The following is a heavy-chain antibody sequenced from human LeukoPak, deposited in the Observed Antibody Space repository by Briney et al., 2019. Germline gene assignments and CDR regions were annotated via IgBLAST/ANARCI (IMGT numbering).Heavy chain of an antibody. J-gene: IGHJ4*02. CDR2: ISGSGGST. Sequence: GGSLRLSCAASGFTFSSYAMSWVRQAPGKGLEWVSAISGSGGSTYYADSVKGRFTISRDNSKNTLYLRMNSLRAEDTAVYYCAKAPDSSGYNPFDYWGQGTLVTVSS. V-gene: IGHV3-23*01. CDR1: GFTFSSYA. CDR3: AKAPDSSGYNPFDY. D-gene: IGHD3-22*01.